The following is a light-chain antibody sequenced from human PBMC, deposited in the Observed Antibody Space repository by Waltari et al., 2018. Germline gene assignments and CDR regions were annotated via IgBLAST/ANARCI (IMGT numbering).Light chain of an antibody. J-gene: IGLJ1*01. CDR3: AGWDGSLNGYV. CDR2: NNN. Sequence: QSVLTHPPSASGTPGQRVTIPCSGSRSNIGTSYVNWYQQPPATAPKPVIYNNNKRPAGVPDRFSGSKYGTSASLAISGLQSEDEADYYCAGWDGSLNGYVFGAATKVTVL. CDR1: RSNIGTSY. V-gene: IGLV1-44*01.